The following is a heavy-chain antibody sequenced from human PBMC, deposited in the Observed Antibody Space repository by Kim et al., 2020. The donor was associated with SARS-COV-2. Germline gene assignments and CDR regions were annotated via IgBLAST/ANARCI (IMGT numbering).Heavy chain of an antibody. V-gene: IGHV4-31*03. CDR2: IYYSGST. J-gene: IGHJ4*02. CDR1: GGSISSGGYY. Sequence: SETLSLTCTVSGGSISSGGYYWSWIRQHPGKGLEWIGYIYYSGSTYYNPSLKSRVTISVDTSKNQFSLKLSSVTAADTAVYYCARDYYDRSGCILLGYWGQGTLVTVSS. CDR3: ARDYYDRSGCILLGY. D-gene: IGHD3-22*01.